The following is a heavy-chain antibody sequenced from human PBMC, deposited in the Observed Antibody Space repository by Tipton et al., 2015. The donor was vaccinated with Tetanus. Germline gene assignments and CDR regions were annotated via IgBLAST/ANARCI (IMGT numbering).Heavy chain of an antibody. CDR1: GFTFRSYG. V-gene: IGHV3-33*01. J-gene: IGHJ6*02. CDR3: ARGEYYGSGTYDV. D-gene: IGHD3-10*01. CDR2: LWFDGGDE. Sequence: SLRLSCAASGFTFRSYGMHWVRQAPGKGLEWVAVLWFDGGDEYYADSVKGRFTISRDNSKNTVYLQMNSLRAEDTAVYYCARGEYYGSGTYDVWGQGTTVTVPS.